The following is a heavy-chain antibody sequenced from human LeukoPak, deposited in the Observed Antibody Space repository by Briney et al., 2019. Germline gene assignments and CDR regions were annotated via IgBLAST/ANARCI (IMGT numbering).Heavy chain of an antibody. J-gene: IGHJ5*02. CDR2: ISSSGSTI. CDR1: GFTFSSYE. D-gene: IGHD2-21*02. CDR3: AGMIAYCGGDCYSDWFDP. Sequence: GGSLRLSCAASGFTFSSYEMNWVRQAPGKGLEWVSYISSSGSTICYADSVKGRFTISRDNAKNSLYLQMNSLRAEDTAVYYCAGMIAYCGGDCYSDWFDPWGQGTLVTVSS. V-gene: IGHV3-48*03.